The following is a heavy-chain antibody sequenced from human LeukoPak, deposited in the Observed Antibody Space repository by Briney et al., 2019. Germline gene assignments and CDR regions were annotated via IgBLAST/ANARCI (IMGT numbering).Heavy chain of an antibody. CDR1: GFTFSSYA. CDR3: AKSAGYTASQVDS. J-gene: IGHJ4*02. V-gene: IGHV3-23*01. Sequence: GGSLRLSCAASGFTFSSYAMSWVRQAPGKGLEWVSGISGSAGHTYYAHSVKGRFTISRDNSKNTLYLQMNSLRADDTAVYYCAKSAGYTASQVDSWGQGTLVTVSS. D-gene: IGHD6-13*01. CDR2: ISGSAGHT.